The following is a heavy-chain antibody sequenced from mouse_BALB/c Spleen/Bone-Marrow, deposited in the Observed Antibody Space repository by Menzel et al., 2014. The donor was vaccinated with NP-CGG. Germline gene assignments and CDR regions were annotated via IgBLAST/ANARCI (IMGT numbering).Heavy chain of an antibody. CDR1: GYTFTSYY. Sequence: QVHVKQSGAELVKPGASVKLSCKASGYTFTSYYMYWVKQRPGQGLEWIGEINPGNGGTNFNEKFKSKATLTVDKSSSTAYMQLSSLTSEDSAVYYCTRRLLYYAMDYWGQGTSVTVSS. D-gene: IGHD2-13*01. CDR2: INPGNGGT. V-gene: IGHV1S81*02. J-gene: IGHJ4*01. CDR3: TRRLLYYAMDY.